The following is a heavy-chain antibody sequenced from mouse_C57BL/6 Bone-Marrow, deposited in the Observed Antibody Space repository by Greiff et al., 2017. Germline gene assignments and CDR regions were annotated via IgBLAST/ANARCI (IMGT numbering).Heavy chain of an antibody. Sequence: VQLQQSDAELVKPGASVKISCKVSGYTFTDHTIHWMKQRPEQGLEWIGYIYPRDGSTKYNEKFKGKATLTADKSSSTAYMQLNSLTSEDSAVYFCARCVVIYYYGSSYDYYAMDYWGQGTSVTVSS. CDR3: ARCVVIYYYGSSYDYYAMDY. V-gene: IGHV1-78*01. J-gene: IGHJ4*01. CDR2: IYPRDGST. CDR1: GYTFTDHT. D-gene: IGHD1-1*01.